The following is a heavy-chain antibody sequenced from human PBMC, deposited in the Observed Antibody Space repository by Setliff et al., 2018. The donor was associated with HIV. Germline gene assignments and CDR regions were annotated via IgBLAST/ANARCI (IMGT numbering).Heavy chain of an antibody. V-gene: IGHV4-4*02. CDR1: GGSISSNRW. D-gene: IGHD3-3*01. J-gene: IGHJ4*02. Sequence: SETLSLTCAVSGGSISSNRWWSWVRQPPGKGLEWIGEIYHSGSTKYNPSLKSRVTISVDKSKNQFSLNLTSVTAADTAVYYCARGGAFWSGYYGFDYWGQGTLVTVSS. CDR3: ARGGAFWSGYYGFDY. CDR2: IYHSGST.